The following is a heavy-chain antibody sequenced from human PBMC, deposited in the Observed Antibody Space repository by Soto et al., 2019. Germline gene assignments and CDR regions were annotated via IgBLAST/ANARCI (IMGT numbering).Heavy chain of an antibody. Sequence: NPSETLSLTCTVSGGSISSYYWSWIRQPPGKGLEWIGYIYYSGSTNYNPSLKSRVTISVDTSKNQFSLKLSSVTAADTAVYYCARDSLAAAGTGYYYYYGMDVWGQGTTVTVSS. CDR1: GGSISSYY. J-gene: IGHJ6*02. D-gene: IGHD6-13*01. V-gene: IGHV4-59*01. CDR3: ARDSLAAAGTGYYYYYGMDV. CDR2: IYYSGST.